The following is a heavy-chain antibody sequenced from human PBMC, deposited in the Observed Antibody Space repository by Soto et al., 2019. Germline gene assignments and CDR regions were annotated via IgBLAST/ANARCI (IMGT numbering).Heavy chain of an antibody. CDR3: AREKGAMADF. CDR1: GASISSGGYY. V-gene: IGHV4-31*11. Sequence: QVQLQESGPGLVKPSQTLSLTCVVSGASISSGGYYWSWIRQHPGKGLEWIGYVYYSGSTYYNPSLKSGVTISVDTAKNQFSLRLSSVTAADTAVYYCAREKGAMADFWGQGILVTVSP. CDR2: VYYSGST. D-gene: IGHD5-18*01. J-gene: IGHJ4*02.